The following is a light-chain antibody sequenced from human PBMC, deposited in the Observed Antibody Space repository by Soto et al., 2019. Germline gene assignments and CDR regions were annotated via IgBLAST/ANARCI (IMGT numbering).Light chain of an antibody. CDR1: SKDVGYYNY. Sequence: QSVLTQPPSASGSPGQSVTIACTGTSKDVGYYNYVSWYQQPPGKAPKRLIYDVSKRPSGVPDRFSGSKSGNTASLTVSGLQAEDEGDYYCSSYAGSDYPYVFGTGTKVTVL. CDR3: SSYAGSDYPYV. J-gene: IGLJ1*01. V-gene: IGLV2-8*01. CDR2: DVS.